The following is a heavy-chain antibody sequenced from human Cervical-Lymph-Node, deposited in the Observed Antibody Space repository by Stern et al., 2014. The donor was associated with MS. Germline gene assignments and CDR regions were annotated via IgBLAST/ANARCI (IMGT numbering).Heavy chain of an antibody. Sequence: QVQLVQSGAEVKKPGASVKVSCKASGYTFTSYAMHWVRQAPGQRLEWMGWINAGNGNTKYSQKFQGRVTITRDTSASTAYMELSSLRSEDTAVYYCARETGPYCSSTSCYRRHWFDPWGQGTLVTVSS. J-gene: IGHJ5*02. CDR3: ARETGPYCSSTSCYRRHWFDP. CDR1: GYTFTSYA. V-gene: IGHV1-3*01. CDR2: INAGNGNT. D-gene: IGHD2-2*02.